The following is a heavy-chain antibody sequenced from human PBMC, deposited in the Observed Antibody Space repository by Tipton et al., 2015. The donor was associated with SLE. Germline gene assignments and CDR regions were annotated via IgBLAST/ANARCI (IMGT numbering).Heavy chain of an antibody. CDR2: ISSSGLTI. CDR1: EFTLSSYE. V-gene: IGHV3-48*03. CDR3: ARGSVEVPATIDY. J-gene: IGHJ4*02. Sequence: GSLRLSCAASEFTLSSYEMNWVRQAPGKGLEWISYISSSGLTIYYADSVKGRFTISRDNAKNSLFLQMNSLRAEDTAVYYCARGSVEVPATIDYWGQGTLVTVSS. D-gene: IGHD2-2*02.